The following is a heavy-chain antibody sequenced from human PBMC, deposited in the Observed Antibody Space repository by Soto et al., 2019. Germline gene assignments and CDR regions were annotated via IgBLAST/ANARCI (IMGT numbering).Heavy chain of an antibody. CDR1: GHSISRGGYY. J-gene: IGHJ6*02. Sequence: SETLSLTCPVSGHSISRGGYYWCWIRQHPEKGLEWIGYIYYSGSTYYNPSHKSRVTISVDTSKNQVSLKLSSVTAADTAVYYCARDQNYDIPGYYYYGMDVWGQGTTVTVSS. CDR3: ARDQNYDIPGYYYYGMDV. V-gene: IGHV4-31*03. CDR2: IYYSGST. D-gene: IGHD3-9*01.